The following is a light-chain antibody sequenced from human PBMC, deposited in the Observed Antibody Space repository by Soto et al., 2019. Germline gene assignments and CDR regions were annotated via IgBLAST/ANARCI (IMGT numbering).Light chain of an antibody. CDR3: QQYDSSRT. Sequence: EIVLTQSPGTLSVSPGERATLSCRASQSVGSRWLAWYQQKPGQAPRLLIYGASIRATGIPDRFSGSGSGTDFTLTISRLEPEDFAVYYCQQYDSSRTFGQGTKVEMK. CDR2: GAS. V-gene: IGKV3-20*01. J-gene: IGKJ1*01. CDR1: QSVGSRW.